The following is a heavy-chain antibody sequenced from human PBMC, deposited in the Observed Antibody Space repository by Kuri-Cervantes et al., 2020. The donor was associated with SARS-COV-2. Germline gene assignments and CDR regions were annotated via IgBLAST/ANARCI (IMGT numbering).Heavy chain of an antibody. D-gene: IGHD4-17*01. Sequence: ASVKVSCKASGYTFTSYYMHWVRQAPGQGLEWMGIINPSGGSTSYAQKFQGRVTITADESTSTAYMELSSLRSEDTAVYYCARDRSGDYGDYFFDPWGQGTLVTVSS. V-gene: IGHV1-46*01. J-gene: IGHJ5*02. CDR1: GYTFTSYY. CDR3: ARDRSGDYGDYFFDP. CDR2: INPSGGST.